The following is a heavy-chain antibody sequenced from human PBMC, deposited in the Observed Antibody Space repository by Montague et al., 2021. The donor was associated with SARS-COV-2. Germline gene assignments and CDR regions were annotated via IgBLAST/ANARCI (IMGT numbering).Heavy chain of an antibody. Sequence: SETLSLTCTVSDGSISSSSYYWGWIRQPPGKGLEWIGSIYYSGSTYYNPSLKSRVTISVDTSKNQFSLKLSSVTAADTAVYYCARQGDQLLLEYWFDPWGQGTLVTVSS. CDR2: IYYSGST. V-gene: IGHV4-39*01. D-gene: IGHD2-2*01. CDR3: ARQGDQLLLEYWFDP. CDR1: DGSISSSSYY. J-gene: IGHJ5*02.